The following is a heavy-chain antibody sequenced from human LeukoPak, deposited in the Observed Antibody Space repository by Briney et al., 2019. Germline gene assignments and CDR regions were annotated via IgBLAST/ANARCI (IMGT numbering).Heavy chain of an antibody. CDR2: VSPGGST. CDR1: GGSISSSSYY. D-gene: IGHD3-16*01. Sequence: SETLSLTCTVSGGSISSSSYYWGWIRQPPGKGLEWIGEVSPGGSTRYNPSLRSRVTISLDTSRRRFSLRLSSVTAADTGVYYCARDGGTRLGFDPWGQGTLVTVSS. CDR3: ARDGGTRLGFDP. V-gene: IGHV4-39*07. J-gene: IGHJ5*02.